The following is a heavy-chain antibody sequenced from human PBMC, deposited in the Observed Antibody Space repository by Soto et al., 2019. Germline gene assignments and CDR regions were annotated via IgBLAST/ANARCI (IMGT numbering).Heavy chain of an antibody. Sequence: LRLSCAASGFTFSSYAMSWVRQAPGKGLEWVSLISGNGGSTYYADSVKGRFTISRDNSKNTLYLQMNSLRVEDTAIYYCAKDQESDIVVALTTANSAYNWFDPWGQGTLVTVSS. D-gene: IGHD2-15*01. CDR2: ISGNGGST. J-gene: IGHJ5*02. V-gene: IGHV3-23*01. CDR3: AKDQESDIVVALTTANSAYNWFDP. CDR1: GFTFSSYA.